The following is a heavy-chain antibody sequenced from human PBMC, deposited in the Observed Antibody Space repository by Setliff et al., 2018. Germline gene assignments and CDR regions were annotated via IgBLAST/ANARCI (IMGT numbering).Heavy chain of an antibody. V-gene: IGHV1-18*01. D-gene: IGHD2-2*01. J-gene: IGHJ4*02. CDR3: ARDRKEIVVKPPAASLDY. CDR2: ISAYNGYI. CDR1: GYAFGSSG. Sequence: GASVKVSCKVSGYAFGSSGISWVRQAPGQGLEWMGWISAYNGYIVYAQKFQGRVTMTTDTSTTTAYMEVRSLRSDDTAVYYCARDRKEIVVKPPAASLDYWGQGTQVTVSS.